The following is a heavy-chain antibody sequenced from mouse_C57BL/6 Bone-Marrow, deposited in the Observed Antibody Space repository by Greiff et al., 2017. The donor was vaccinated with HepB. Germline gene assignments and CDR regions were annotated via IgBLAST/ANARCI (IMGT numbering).Heavy chain of an antibody. CDR2: IHPNSGST. J-gene: IGHJ2*01. D-gene: IGHD2-4*01. Sequence: QVQLQQSGAELVKPGASVKLSCKASGYTFTSYWMHWVKQRPGQGLEWIGMIHPNSGSTNYNEKFKSKATLTVDKSSSTAYMQLSSLTSEDSAVYYCARGIYYDYDGPLDYWGQGTTLTVSS. V-gene: IGHV1-64*01. CDR1: GYTFTSYW. CDR3: ARGIYYDYDGPLDY.